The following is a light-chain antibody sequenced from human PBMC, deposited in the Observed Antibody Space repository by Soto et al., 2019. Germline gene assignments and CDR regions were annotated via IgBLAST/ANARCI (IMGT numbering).Light chain of an antibody. V-gene: IGKV2-30*02. Sequence: VVMTQSPLSLPVTLGQLASLSLGSQQSLVHSDGIAYFSWFQQRPGRSPRCLIYKVSNRDSGVPARFSGSGSGTDFALKISRVEAEDVGVYYCMQGTHWPITFGQGTRLGI. CDR2: KVS. J-gene: IGKJ5*01. CDR3: MQGTHWPIT. CDR1: QSLVHSDGIAY.